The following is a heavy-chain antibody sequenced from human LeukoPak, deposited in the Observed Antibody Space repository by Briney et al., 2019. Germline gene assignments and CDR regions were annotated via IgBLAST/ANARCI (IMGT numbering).Heavy chain of an antibody. D-gene: IGHD2-2*01. CDR3: ARGSGNCSSTSCYRTTFDP. Sequence: SETLSLTCAVYGGSFSGYYWSLIRQPPGKGLEWIGYIYHSGSTYYNPSLKSRVTISVDRSKNQFSLKLSSVTAADTAVYYCARGSGNCSSTSCYRTTFDPWGQGTLVTVSS. CDR1: GGSFSGYY. J-gene: IGHJ5*02. CDR2: IYHSGST. V-gene: IGHV4-34*01.